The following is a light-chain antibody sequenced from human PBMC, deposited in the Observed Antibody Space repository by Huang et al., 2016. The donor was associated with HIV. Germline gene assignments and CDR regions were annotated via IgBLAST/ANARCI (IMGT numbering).Light chain of an antibody. CDR1: QRVGTE. Sequence: DTVMTQTPATLSVSPGARATLSRRASQRVGTELAWFQQKPGQSPCLLIHGASTRATGIPARFSGSGSGTEFTLTSSSLQSEDFAVYYCQQYNNWPYTFGQGTKLEIK. V-gene: IGKV3-15*01. CDR3: QQYNNWPYT. CDR2: GAS. J-gene: IGKJ2*01.